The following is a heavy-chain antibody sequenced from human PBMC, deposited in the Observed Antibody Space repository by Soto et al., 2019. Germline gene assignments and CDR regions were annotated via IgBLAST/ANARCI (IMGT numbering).Heavy chain of an antibody. CDR2: IYYSGST. J-gene: IGHJ4*02. CDR1: GGSISSYY. Sequence: ASEPLSLTCTVSGGSISSYYWSWIRQPPGKGLEWIGYIYYSGSTNYNPSLKSRVTISVDTSKNQFSLKLSSVTAADTAVYYCARKKVDFDYWGQGTLVTVSS. D-gene: IGHD2-15*01. V-gene: IGHV4-59*01. CDR3: ARKKVDFDY.